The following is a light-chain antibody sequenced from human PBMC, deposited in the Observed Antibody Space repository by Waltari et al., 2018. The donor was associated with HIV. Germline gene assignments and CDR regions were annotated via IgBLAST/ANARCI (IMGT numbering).Light chain of an antibody. J-gene: IGKJ4*01. Sequence: EIVLTQSPGTLSLSPGERATLSCRASQSVSSSYLAWYQQKPGQAPRLLIYGASSRATGIPDRFSGSGSGTDFTLTISRLEPEDFVVYYCQQYGSSLPGVTFGGGTKVEIK. V-gene: IGKV3-20*01. CDR3: QQYGSSLPGVT. CDR2: GAS. CDR1: QSVSSSY.